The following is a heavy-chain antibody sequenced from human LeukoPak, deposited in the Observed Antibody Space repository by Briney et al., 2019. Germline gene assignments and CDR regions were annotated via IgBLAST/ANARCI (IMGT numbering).Heavy chain of an antibody. CDR1: GGTFSSYA. J-gene: IGHJ4*02. V-gene: IGHV1-69*04. CDR3: AFDSSGGYFDY. D-gene: IGHD3-10*01. CDR2: IIPILGIA. Sequence: ASVKVSCKASGGTFSSYAISWVRQAPGQGLEWMGRIIPILGIANYAQKFQGRVTITADKSTSTAYMELSSLRSEDTAVCYCAFDSSGGYFDYWGQGTLVTVSS.